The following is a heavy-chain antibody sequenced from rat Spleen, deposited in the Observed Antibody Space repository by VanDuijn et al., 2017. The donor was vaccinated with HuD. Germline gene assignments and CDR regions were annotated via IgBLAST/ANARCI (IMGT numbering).Heavy chain of an antibody. CDR1: GFSLTTYS. V-gene: IGHV2-15*01. CDR3: TREGHTMDRATYWFAY. D-gene: IGHD1-9*01. Sequence: QVQLKESGPGLVQPSETLSLTCTVSGFSLTTYSVSWVRQPPGKSLVWMGIIWAGGGTNYNSAVKSRLSISRDTSKSQVLLKMNSLQTEDTAIYFCTREGHTMDRATYWFAYWGQGTLVTVSS. J-gene: IGHJ3*01. CDR2: IWAGGGT.